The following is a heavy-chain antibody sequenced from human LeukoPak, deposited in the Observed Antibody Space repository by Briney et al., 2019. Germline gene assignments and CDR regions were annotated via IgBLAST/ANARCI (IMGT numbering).Heavy chain of an antibody. D-gene: IGHD3-3*01. CDR2: IYYSGST. J-gene: IGHJ5*02. CDR3: AREVRSPILGNWFDP. CDR1: GGSISSYY. Sequence: PSETLSLTCTVSGGSISSYYWSWIRQPPGKGLEWIGYIYYSGSTNYNPSLKSRVTISVDTSKNQFSLKLSSVTAADTAVYYCAREVRSPILGNWFDPWGQGTLVTVSS. V-gene: IGHV4-59*12.